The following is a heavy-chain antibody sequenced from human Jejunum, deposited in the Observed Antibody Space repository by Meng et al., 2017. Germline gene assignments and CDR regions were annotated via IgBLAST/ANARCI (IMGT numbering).Heavy chain of an antibody. V-gene: IGHV4-61*01. Sequence: QVQAADAGRCLGRPEEILSLICTVSGGSVSCGSYYWSWIRQPPGKGLEWIGYIYYCGNTNYNPSLKSRVTISADTSKNQFSLKLSSVTAADTAVYYCARGSRGYNDGWGQGTLVTVSS. CDR2: IYYCGNT. CDR3: ARGSRGYNDG. D-gene: IGHD5-18*01. J-gene: IGHJ4*02. CDR1: GGSVSCGSYY.